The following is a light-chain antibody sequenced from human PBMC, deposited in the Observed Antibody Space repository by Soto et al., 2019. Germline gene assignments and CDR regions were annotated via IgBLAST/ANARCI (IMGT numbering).Light chain of an antibody. Sequence: QSVLTQPPSASGTPGQRVTISCSGSSSNIGNNFLYWYQQLPGTAPKLLIYNNNQRPSGVPDRFSGSKSGTAASLAISGPGSEEEAAYNCATWDDGWRGVLLGGGTSLTV. J-gene: IGLJ2*01. CDR1: SSNIGNNF. CDR2: NNN. CDR3: ATWDDGWRGVL. V-gene: IGLV1-47*02.